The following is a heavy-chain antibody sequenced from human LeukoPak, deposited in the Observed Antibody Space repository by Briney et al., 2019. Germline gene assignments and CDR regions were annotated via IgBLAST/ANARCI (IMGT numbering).Heavy chain of an antibody. J-gene: IGHJ4*02. V-gene: IGHV1-69*13. CDR1: GYTFTSYG. CDR2: IIPIFGP. D-gene: IGHD3-22*01. CDR3: ATGKDRSGYYYSLDY. Sequence: SVKVSCKASGYTFTSYGISWVRQAPGQGLEWIGGIIPIFGPNYAQKFQGRATISADLATATAYMELSSLTSEDTSVYYCATGKDRSGYYYSLDYWGQGTLVAVSS.